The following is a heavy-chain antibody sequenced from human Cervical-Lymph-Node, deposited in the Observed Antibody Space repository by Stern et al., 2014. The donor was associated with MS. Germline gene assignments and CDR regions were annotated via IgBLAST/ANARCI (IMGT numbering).Heavy chain of an antibody. D-gene: IGHD5-18*01. CDR1: GFTFSSCA. CDR3: AKDLWGYAGMDV. V-gene: IGHV3-23*04. Sequence: EVQLVESGGGLVQPGGSLRLSCAASGFTFSSCAMCWVRQAPGRGPEWVSGIASGGGGTHYAASVKGRFTISRDNSKNTVYLQMNSLSVDDTAVYYCAKDLWGYAGMDVWGQGTTVTVSS. J-gene: IGHJ6*02. CDR2: IASGGGGT.